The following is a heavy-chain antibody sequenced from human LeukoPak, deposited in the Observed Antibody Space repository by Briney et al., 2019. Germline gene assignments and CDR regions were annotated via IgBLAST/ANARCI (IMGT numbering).Heavy chain of an antibody. CDR2: INHSGST. Sequence: SETLSLTCAVYGGSFSGYYWSWIRQPPGKGLEWIGEINHSGSTKYNPSLKSRVTISVDPSKNQFSLKLSYVTAADKAVYYCARGEEGNRHFDYWGQGTLVTVSS. V-gene: IGHV4-34*01. CDR1: GGSFSGYY. CDR3: ARGEEGNRHFDY. J-gene: IGHJ4*02.